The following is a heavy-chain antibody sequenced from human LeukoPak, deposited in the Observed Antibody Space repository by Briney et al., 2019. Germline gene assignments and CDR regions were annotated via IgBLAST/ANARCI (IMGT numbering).Heavy chain of an antibody. D-gene: IGHD3-22*01. V-gene: IGHV3-23*01. CDR1: GFTFSSYA. CDR2: ISGSGGST. Sequence: GGSLRLSCAASGFTFSSYAMSWVRQAPGKGLEWVSAISGSGGSTYYADSVKGRFTISRDNSKNTLYLQMNSLRAEDTAVYYCARVSSSGYQYYFDYWGQGTLVTVSS. CDR3: ARVSSSGYQYYFDY. J-gene: IGHJ4*02.